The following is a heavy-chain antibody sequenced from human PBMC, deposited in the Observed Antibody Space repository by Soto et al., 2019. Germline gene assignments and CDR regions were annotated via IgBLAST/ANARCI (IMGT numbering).Heavy chain of an antibody. D-gene: IGHD6-6*01. V-gene: IGHV1-46*03. CDR1: GYTFTSYY. Sequence: GASVKVSCKASGYTFTSYYMHWVRQAPGQGLEWMGIINPSGGSTSYAQKFQGRVTMTRDTSTSTVYMELSSPRSEDTAVYYCARGSSTASYYYYMDVWGKGTTVTVSS. CDR2: INPSGGST. CDR3: ARGSSTASYYYYMDV. J-gene: IGHJ6*03.